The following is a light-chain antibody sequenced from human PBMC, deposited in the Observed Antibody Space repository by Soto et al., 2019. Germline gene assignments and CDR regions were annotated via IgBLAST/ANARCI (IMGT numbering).Light chain of an antibody. V-gene: IGKV2-30*01. J-gene: IGKJ2*01. Sequence: DVVMTQSPLSLPVTLGQPASISCRSSQSLVSSNGNTYLNWFQQRPDQSPRRLVYKVSNRDSGVQDRFSGSGSGIDFTLNISRVEAEDVSIYYCMQGGHWPTFGQGTKLEIK. CDR2: KVS. CDR1: QSLVSSNGNTY. CDR3: MQGGHWPT.